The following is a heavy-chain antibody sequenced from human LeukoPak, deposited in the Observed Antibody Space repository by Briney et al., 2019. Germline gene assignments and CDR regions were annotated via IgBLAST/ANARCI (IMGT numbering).Heavy chain of an antibody. V-gene: IGHV3-30*04. J-gene: IGHJ4*02. CDR3: AREERVGGAYYLDA. CDR2: ITYDGKVQ. Sequence: GGSLKLSCAASGFAFRTYSMHWVRQAPGKGLEWLAVITYDGKVQHYADSVKGQFTVSRDNSKKTLYLQIISLRPEDTDFYYCAREERVGGAYYLDAWGRGTLVTVSS. CDR1: GFAFRTYS. D-gene: IGHD1-26*01.